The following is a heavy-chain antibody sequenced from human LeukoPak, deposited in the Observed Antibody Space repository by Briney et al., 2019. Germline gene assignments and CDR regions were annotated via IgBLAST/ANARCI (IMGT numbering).Heavy chain of an antibody. CDR2: IYDSGTT. D-gene: IGHD3-16*01. J-gene: IGHJ4*02. V-gene: IGHV3-53*01. CDR3: ASHWGGY. CDR1: GFTVSTNY. Sequence: GGSLRPSCAASGFTVSTNYMSWVRQAPGKGLEWVSIIYDSGTTHYADSVKGRFTISRDNLRNTLYLQMNSLRAEDTAVCYCASHWGGYWGQGTLVTVSS.